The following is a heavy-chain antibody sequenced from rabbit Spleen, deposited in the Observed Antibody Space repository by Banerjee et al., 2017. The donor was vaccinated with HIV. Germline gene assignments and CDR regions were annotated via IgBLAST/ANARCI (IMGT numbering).Heavy chain of an antibody. CDR1: GFSFSNNDY. CDR2: IAGGSSGFT. CDR3: ARDLVGVIGWNFYL. D-gene: IGHD1-1*01. Sequence: QSLEESGGDLVKPGGTLTLTCTASGFSFSNNDYMCWVRQAPGKGLEWISCIAGGSSGFTYSATWAKGRFTISKTSSTTVTLRMTSLTAADRAAYFCARDLVGVIGWNFYLWGPGTLVTVS. J-gene: IGHJ4*01. V-gene: IGHV1S40*01.